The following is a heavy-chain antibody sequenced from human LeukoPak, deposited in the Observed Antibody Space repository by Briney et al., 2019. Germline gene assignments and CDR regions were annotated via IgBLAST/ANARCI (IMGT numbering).Heavy chain of an antibody. D-gene: IGHD3-10*01. Sequence: SETLSLTCTVSHVSISTYYWSWIRQPPGKGLEWMGYIHYSESTNYNPSLKSRVTISVDTSKKQLSLMLRSVTAADTAVYYCARDIYGSGHGWFDTWGQGRLVTVSS. J-gene: IGHJ5*02. CDR1: HVSISTYY. CDR3: ARDIYGSGHGWFDT. CDR2: IHYSEST. V-gene: IGHV4-59*01.